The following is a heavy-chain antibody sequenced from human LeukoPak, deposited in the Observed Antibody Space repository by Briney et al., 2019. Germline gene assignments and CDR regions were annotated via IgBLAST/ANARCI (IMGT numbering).Heavy chain of an antibody. V-gene: IGHV6-1*01. Sequence: SQTLSLTCAISGDSVFSNSAAWNWIRQSPSRGLEWLGRTYYRTKWYNDYAVSVKSRITINPDTSKNQFSLQLNSVTPEDTAVYYCASQQWLVLSRADPVQRAHYGMDVWGQGTTVTVSS. CDR1: GDSVFSNSAA. CDR3: ASQQWLVLSRADPVQRAHYGMDV. CDR2: TYYRTKWYN. D-gene: IGHD6-19*01. J-gene: IGHJ6*02.